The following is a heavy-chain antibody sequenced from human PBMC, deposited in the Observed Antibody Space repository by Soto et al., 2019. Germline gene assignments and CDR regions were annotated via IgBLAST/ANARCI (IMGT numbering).Heavy chain of an antibody. D-gene: IGHD1-1*01. J-gene: IGHJ3*02. V-gene: IGHV4-34*01. CDR2: MSHSGGT. Sequence: QVQLQQWGAGLLKPSETLSLTCAVYGGFVTSGSYYWSWIRQPPGKGLEWIGEMSHSGGTHFNPSLQSRLSISVHTSKNQFTVKMSSVTAADPALYYCAREERGTATTVVEPVDIWGPGTMVTVSS. CDR1: GGFVTSGSYY. CDR3: AREERGTATTVVEPVDI.